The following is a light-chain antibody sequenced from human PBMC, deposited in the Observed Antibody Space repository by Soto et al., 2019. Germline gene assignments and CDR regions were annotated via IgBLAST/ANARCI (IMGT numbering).Light chain of an antibody. V-gene: IGLV1-51*01. CDR1: SCNIGNNY. J-gene: IGLJ3*02. Sequence: QSVLTQPPSVSAAPGQKVTISCSGSSCNIGNNYVSWYQHLPGTAPQLLIYDNDKRPLGIPDQFSGSKSGTSATLGITGLQTGDEADYYCGTWDSSLSAWVFGGGTKLTVL. CDR2: DND. CDR3: GTWDSSLSAWV.